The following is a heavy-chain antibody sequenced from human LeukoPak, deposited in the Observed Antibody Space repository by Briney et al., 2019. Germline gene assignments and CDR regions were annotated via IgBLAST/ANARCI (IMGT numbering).Heavy chain of an antibody. Sequence: PGGSLRLSCAASGFTFSSYSMNWVRQAPGKGLEWVSSISSSSSYIYYADSVKGRFIISRDNAKNSLYLQMNSLRAEDTAVYYCARDGGTTQDYWGQGTLVTVSS. D-gene: IGHD1-7*01. CDR3: ARDGGTTQDY. V-gene: IGHV3-21*01. CDR1: GFTFSSYS. J-gene: IGHJ4*02. CDR2: ISSSSSYI.